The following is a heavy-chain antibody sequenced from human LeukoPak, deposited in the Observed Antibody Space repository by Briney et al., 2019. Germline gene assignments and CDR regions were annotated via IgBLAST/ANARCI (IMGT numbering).Heavy chain of an antibody. CDR2: VKRDGTEK. Sequence: PGGSLRLSCAASGFTFSSYYMSWLRQAPGKGPEWVANVKRDGTEKYYVDSVKGRFTISRDNAKNSVYLQMNSLRVEDTAVYFCARDENGHNYKDGMDVWGQGATVTVSS. D-gene: IGHD3-10*01. V-gene: IGHV3-7*01. CDR1: GFTFSSYY. J-gene: IGHJ6*02. CDR3: ARDENGHNYKDGMDV.